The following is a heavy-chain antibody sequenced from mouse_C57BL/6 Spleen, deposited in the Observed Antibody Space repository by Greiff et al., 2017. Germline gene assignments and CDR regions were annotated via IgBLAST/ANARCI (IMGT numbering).Heavy chain of an antibody. CDR3: AREEGTTVVAPFGY. CDR2: ISDGGSYT. Sequence: EVKLVESGGGLVKPGGSLKLSCAASGFTFSSYAMSWVRQTPEKRLEWVATISDGGSYTYYPDNVKGRFTISRDNAKNNLYLQMSHRKSEDTAMYYCAREEGTTVVAPFGYWGQGTTLTVSA. V-gene: IGHV5-4*01. J-gene: IGHJ2*01. D-gene: IGHD1-1*01. CDR1: GFTFSSYA.